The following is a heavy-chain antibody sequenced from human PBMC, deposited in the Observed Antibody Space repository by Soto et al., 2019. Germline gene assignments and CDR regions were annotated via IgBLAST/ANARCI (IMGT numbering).Heavy chain of an antibody. CDR1: GFSFSIHG. D-gene: IGHD3-3*01. V-gene: IGHV3-30*03. CDR3: ARNYDFWSGYYGMDV. J-gene: IGHJ6*02. Sequence: GGSLRLSCEASGFSFSIHGMHWVRQAPGKGLEWLAVISCDGNNKYYADSVKGRFSISRDNDKNSLYLQMNSLRDEDTAVYYCARNYDFWSGYYGMDVWGQGTTVTVSS. CDR2: ISCDGNNK.